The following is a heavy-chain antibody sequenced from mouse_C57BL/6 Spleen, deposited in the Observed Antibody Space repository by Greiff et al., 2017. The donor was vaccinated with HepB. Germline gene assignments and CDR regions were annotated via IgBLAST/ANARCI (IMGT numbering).Heavy chain of an antibody. V-gene: IGHV1-81*01. Sequence: VKLQQSGAELARPGASVKLSCKASGYTFTSYGISWVKQRTGKGLEWIGNIYTRSGNTYYNEKFKGKSTLTADKSSSTAFMELRSLTSEDSAVCMCARSEGFAYWGQGTLVTVSA. J-gene: IGHJ3*01. CDR1: GYTFTSYG. CDR2: IYTRSGNT. CDR3: ARSEGFAY.